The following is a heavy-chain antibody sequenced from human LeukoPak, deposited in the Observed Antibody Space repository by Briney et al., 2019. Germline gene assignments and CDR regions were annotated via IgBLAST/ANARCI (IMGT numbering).Heavy chain of an antibody. CDR1: GYTFTGYY. Sequence: ASVKVSCKASGYTFTGYYMHWVRQAPGQGLEWMGRINPNSGGTNYAQKFQGRVTMTRDTSISTAYMELSRLRSDDTAVYYRARAHVAANDYYYYYMDVWGKGTTVTVSS. CDR3: ARAHVAANDYYYYYMDV. CDR2: INPNSGGT. J-gene: IGHJ6*03. D-gene: IGHD2-15*01. V-gene: IGHV1-2*06.